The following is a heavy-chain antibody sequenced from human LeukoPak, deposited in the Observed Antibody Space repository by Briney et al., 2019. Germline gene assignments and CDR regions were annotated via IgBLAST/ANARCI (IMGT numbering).Heavy chain of an antibody. Sequence: PGASLRLSCAASGFTFSSYAMSWVRQAPGKGLEWVSATSGSGGSTYYADSVKGRFTISRDNSKNTLYLQMNSLRAEDTAVYYCAKAKLSGGWYFDYWGQGTLVTVSS. V-gene: IGHV3-23*01. CDR1: GFTFSSYA. CDR2: TSGSGGST. CDR3: AKAKLSGGWYFDY. J-gene: IGHJ4*02. D-gene: IGHD2-15*01.